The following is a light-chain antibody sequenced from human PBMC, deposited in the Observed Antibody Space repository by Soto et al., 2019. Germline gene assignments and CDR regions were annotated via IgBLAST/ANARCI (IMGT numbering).Light chain of an antibody. CDR2: DAS. CDR3: QQANSFPLT. J-gene: IGKJ4*01. V-gene: IGKV1-12*01. Sequence: IQMTQSPSTLSASVGDRVTITCRASHNIERWMAWYQQKPGKAPSLLIFDASTLHSGVPSRFSGSGSGTDFTLTISSLQPEDFATYYCQQANSFPLTFCGGTKVDIK. CDR1: HNIERW.